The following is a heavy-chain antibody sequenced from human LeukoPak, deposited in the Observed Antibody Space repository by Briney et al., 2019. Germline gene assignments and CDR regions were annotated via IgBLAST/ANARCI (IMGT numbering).Heavy chain of an antibody. Sequence: GGSLRLSCAASGFTFSSYSMNWVRQAPGKGLEWVSSISSSSSYIYYADSVKGRFTISRDNAKNSLYLQMNSLRAEDTAVYYCARARGGITIFGVVTPYYYCMDVWGKGTTVTVSS. CDR1: GFTFSSYS. V-gene: IGHV3-21*01. D-gene: IGHD3-3*01. CDR2: ISSSSSYI. J-gene: IGHJ6*03. CDR3: ARARGGITIFGVVTPYYYCMDV.